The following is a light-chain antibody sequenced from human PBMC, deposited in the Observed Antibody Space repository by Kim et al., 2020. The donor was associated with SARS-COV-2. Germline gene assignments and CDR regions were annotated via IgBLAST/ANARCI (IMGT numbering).Light chain of an antibody. CDR3: QQTYSVVT. CDR2: DAS. Sequence: SASIGDRITITCRASHNINTYLNWYQQKPGRAPKLLIYDASTLQSGVPSRFSGSGPGTDFTLTITSLQPEDFATYHCQQTYSVVTFGGGTKVDIK. CDR1: HNINTY. J-gene: IGKJ4*01. V-gene: IGKV1-39*01.